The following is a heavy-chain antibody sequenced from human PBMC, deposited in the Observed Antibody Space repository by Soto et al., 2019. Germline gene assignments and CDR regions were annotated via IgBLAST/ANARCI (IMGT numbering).Heavy chain of an antibody. CDR1: GFRFKSFV. CDR2: TSYDGNNK. V-gene: IGHV3-30*06. CDR3: ARWGTTGGFDL. Sequence: QLQLVESGGGVVQPGTSLRLSCAASGFRFKSFVMHWVRQAPGKGLDWVAFTSYDGNNKDYGASVKGRFTVSRDNSQNTLHLQMDFLRPEDTALYYCARWGTTGGFDLWGQGTLVSVSS. J-gene: IGHJ4*02. D-gene: IGHD3-16*01.